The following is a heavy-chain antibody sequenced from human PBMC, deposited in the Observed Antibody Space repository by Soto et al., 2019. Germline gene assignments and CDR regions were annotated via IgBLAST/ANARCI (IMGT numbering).Heavy chain of an antibody. CDR2: IYQTGTT. Sequence: QVQLQESGPGLVKPSGTLSLTCGVSRGSVSSNNWWTWVRQPPGRGLDWIGEIYQTGTTNYNPSLQSRVTISLDKSNNHFSLKLNSVTAADTAVYYCARRIALSGTAGAPGDWGQGTLVIVSS. CDR3: ARRIALSGTAGAPGD. J-gene: IGHJ4*02. V-gene: IGHV4-4*02. CDR1: RGSVSSNNW. D-gene: IGHD6-19*01.